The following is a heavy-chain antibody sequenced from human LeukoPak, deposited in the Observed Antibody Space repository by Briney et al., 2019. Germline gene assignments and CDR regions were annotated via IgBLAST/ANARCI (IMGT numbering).Heavy chain of an antibody. D-gene: IGHD2-15*01. J-gene: IGHJ4*02. CDR1: GGSTSSYY. V-gene: IGHV4-59*01. CDR3: ARGRCSGGSCSSYYFDY. Sequence: SETLSLTCTVSGGSTSSYYWSWIRQPPGKGLEWIGHIYYSGSTNYNPSLKSRVTISVDTSKNQFSLKLSSVTVADTAIYYCARGRCSGGSCSSYYFDYWGQGTLVTVSS. CDR2: IYYSGST.